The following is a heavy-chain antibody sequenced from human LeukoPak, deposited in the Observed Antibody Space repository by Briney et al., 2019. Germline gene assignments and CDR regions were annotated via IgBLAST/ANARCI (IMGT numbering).Heavy chain of an antibody. V-gene: IGHV1-18*01. CDR1: GYTFTSYG. D-gene: IGHD6-19*01. J-gene: IGHJ4*02. Sequence: ASVKVSCKASGYTFTSYGISWVRQAPGQGLEWMGWISAYNGNTNYAQKLQGRVTMTTDTSTSTAYMELRSLRSDDTAVYYCARGDIPYSSGWYVVDYWGQGTLVTVSS. CDR2: ISAYNGNT. CDR3: ARGDIPYSSGWYVVDY.